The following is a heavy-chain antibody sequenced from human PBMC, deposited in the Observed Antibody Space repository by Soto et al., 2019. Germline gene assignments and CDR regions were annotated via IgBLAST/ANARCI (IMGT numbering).Heavy chain of an antibody. CDR1: GGTFSSYT. D-gene: IGHD3-9*01. CDR3: ARALPYYDILTGAFDI. V-gene: IGHV1-69*02. Sequence: QVQLVQSGAEVKKPGSSVKVSCKASGGTFSSYTISWVRQAPGQGLEWMGRIIPILGIANYAQKFQGRVTMTADKSTSTAYMELSSLRSEDTAVYYCARALPYYDILTGAFDIWGQGTMVTVSS. CDR2: IIPILGIA. J-gene: IGHJ3*02.